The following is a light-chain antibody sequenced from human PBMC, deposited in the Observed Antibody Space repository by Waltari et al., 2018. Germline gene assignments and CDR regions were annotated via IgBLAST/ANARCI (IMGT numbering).Light chain of an antibody. J-gene: IGKJ1*01. CDR1: QSVSSN. V-gene: IGKV3-15*01. Sequence: EIVMTQSPATLSASPGERASLSCRASQSVSSNLAWFQQRPGKPPRLLIYGASTRATGIPARFSGSGSGAEFTLTISSLQSEDFAVYYCQQYYNWPRTFGQGTKVEI. CDR3: QQYYNWPRT. CDR2: GAS.